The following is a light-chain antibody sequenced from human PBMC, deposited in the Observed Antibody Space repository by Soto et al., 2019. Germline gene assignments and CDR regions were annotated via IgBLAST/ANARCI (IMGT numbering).Light chain of an antibody. Sequence: SYELTQPRSVSVAPGQTARITCEENNIGSKSVHWYQQKPGQAPVLVVFDDSDRPSGIPDRFSGSNSRNTATLTINSVEAGDEADYYCQVWDNDSYHFVFGSGTKVILL. V-gene: IGLV3-21*02. CDR3: QVWDNDSYHFV. CDR1: NIGSKS. CDR2: DDS. J-gene: IGLJ1*01.